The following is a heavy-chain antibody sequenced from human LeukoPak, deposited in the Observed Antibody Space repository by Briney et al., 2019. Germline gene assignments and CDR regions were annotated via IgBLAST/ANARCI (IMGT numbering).Heavy chain of an antibody. V-gene: IGHV5-51*01. J-gene: IGHJ3*02. CDR3: ARQGRTDGYNGGDAFDI. D-gene: IGHD5-24*01. CDR2: IYPDDSDT. CDR1: GYSFTSYW. Sequence: RGESLKISCKGSGYSFTSYWIGWVRQMPGKGLEWLGIIYPDDSDTRYSPSFQGQVTMSADKSISTTYLQWSSLKASDSAMYYCARQGRTDGYNGGDAFDIWGQGTMVTVSS.